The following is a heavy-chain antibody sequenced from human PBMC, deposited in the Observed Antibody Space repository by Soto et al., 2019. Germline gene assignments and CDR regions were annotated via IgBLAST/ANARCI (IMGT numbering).Heavy chain of an antibody. CDR2: IDPSDSYT. V-gene: IGHV5-10-1*01. CDR3: ARSAHYYCTNGVCGFDY. J-gene: IGHJ4*02. D-gene: IGHD2-8*01. Sequence: PGESLKISCKGSGYSFTSYWISWVRQMPGKGLEWMGRIDPSDSYTNYSPSFQGHVTISADKSISTAYLQWSSLKASDTAMYYCARSAHYYCTNGVCGFDYWGQGTLVTVSS. CDR1: GYSFTSYW.